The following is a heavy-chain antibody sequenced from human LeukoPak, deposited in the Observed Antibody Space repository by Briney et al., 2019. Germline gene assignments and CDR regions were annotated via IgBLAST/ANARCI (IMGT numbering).Heavy chain of an antibody. CDR3: ARYSPPAYYDILTAYSTGFDY. V-gene: IGHV3-30*04. J-gene: IGHJ4*02. CDR2: IAYDGSDK. CDR1: GFTFSSYA. Sequence: GRSLTLSCAASGFTFSSYAMHWLRQAPGKGLAWVALIAYDGSDKYYTDSVKGRFTISRDNSKNTVYLQMNSLKPEDTGVYYCARYSPPAYYDILTAYSTGFDYWGQGTLVTVST. D-gene: IGHD3-9*01.